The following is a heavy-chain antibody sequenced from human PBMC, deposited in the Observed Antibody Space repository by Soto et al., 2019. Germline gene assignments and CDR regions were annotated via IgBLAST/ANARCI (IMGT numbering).Heavy chain of an antibody. CDR3: ASRTTSYYGMDV. V-gene: IGHV1-69*06. CDR1: GGTFSSYA. CDR2: IIPIFGTA. J-gene: IGHJ6*02. Sequence: GASVKVSCKASGGTFSSYAISWVRQAPGQGLEWMGGIIPIFGTANYAQKFQGRVTITADKSTSTAYMELSSLRSEDTAVYYCASRTTSYYGMDVWGQGTTVTVSS.